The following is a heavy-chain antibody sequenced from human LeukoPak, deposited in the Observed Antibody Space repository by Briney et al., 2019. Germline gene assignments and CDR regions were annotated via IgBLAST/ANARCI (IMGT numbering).Heavy chain of an antibody. CDR1: GDSISSYY. J-gene: IGHJ4*02. D-gene: IGHD6-19*01. V-gene: IGHV4-59*01. CDR3: ARSYSSGPFDL. CDR2: IYYSGST. Sequence: SETLSLTCTVSGDSISSYYWNWIRQPPGKGLEWIGYIYYSGSTKYNASLKSRVTISLDTSNNQFSLKLRSMTAADTAVYYSARSYSSGPFDLWGQGTLVIASS.